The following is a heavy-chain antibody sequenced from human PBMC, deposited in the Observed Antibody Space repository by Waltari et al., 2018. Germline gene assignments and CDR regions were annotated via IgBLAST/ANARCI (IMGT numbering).Heavy chain of an antibody. V-gene: IGHV3-33*01. D-gene: IGHD3-3*01. J-gene: IGHJ4*02. CDR1: GFTFSSYG. CDR2: IWYDGSNK. CDR3: ARVLDYDFWSGFDY. Sequence: QVQLVESGGGVVQPGRSLRLSCAASGFTFSSYGMHWVRQAPGKGLEWVAVIWYDGSNKYYADSVKGRFTISRDNSKNTLYLQMNSLRAEDTAVYYCARVLDYDFWSGFDYWGQGTLVTVSS.